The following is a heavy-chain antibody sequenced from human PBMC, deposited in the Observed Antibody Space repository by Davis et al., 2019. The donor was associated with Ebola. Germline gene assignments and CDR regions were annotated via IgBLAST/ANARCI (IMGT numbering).Heavy chain of an antibody. D-gene: IGHD1-1*01. J-gene: IGHJ4*02. CDR2: ISYDGSNK. CDR1: GFTFSSYA. CDR3: ARGNDQRMNY. Sequence: GESLKISCAASGFTFSSYAMHWVRQAPGKGLEWVAVISYDGSNKYYADSVKGRFTISRDNSKNTLSLQMNSLRGEDTAVYYCARGNDQRMNYWGQGTLVTVSS. V-gene: IGHV3-30-3*01.